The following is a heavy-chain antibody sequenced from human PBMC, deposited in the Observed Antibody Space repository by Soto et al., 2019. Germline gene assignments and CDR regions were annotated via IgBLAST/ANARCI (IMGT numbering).Heavy chain of an antibody. CDR1: GGSFSGYY. CDR3: AREEGATGFDY. J-gene: IGHJ4*02. D-gene: IGHD1-26*01. Sequence: SETLSLTCAVYGGSFSGYYWSWIRQPPGKGLEWIGEINHSGSTNYDPSLKSRVTISVDTSKNQFSLKLSSVTAADTAVYYCAREEGATGFDYWGQGTLVTVSS. V-gene: IGHV4-34*01. CDR2: INHSGST.